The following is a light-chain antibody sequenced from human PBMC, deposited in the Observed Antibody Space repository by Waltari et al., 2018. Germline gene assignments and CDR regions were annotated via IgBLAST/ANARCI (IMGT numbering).Light chain of an antibody. Sequence: QSVLTQPPSVSGAPGQRVTISCTGTSSHLGASFEVFWYQQLPGSAPKLLIFASYKRSSGVPDRISGSTSGTSASLAITGLQAEDEADYYCQSYDSSLSGRVFGGGTRLTVL. CDR2: ASY. CDR3: QSYDSSLSGRV. J-gene: IGLJ3*02. V-gene: IGLV1-40*01. CDR1: SSHLGASFE.